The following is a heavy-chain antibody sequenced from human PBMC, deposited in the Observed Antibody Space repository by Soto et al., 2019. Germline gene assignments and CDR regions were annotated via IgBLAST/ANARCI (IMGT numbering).Heavy chain of an antibody. CDR2: IYSSGAT. D-gene: IGHD2-21*02. CDR3: ARGPFCGNDCYFDV. J-gene: IGHJ4*02. V-gene: IGHV4-4*07. Sequence: SETLSLTCTVAGGSISGFYWSWVRQPAGKGLEWIGRIYSSGATKYNPSLRNRVTMSVDTSTDQYSLNLASMTAADTAVYFCARGPFCGNDCYFDVWGQGTQVTVSS. CDR1: GGSISGFY.